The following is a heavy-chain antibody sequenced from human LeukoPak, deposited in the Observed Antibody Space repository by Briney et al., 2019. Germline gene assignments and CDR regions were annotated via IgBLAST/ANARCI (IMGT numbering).Heavy chain of an antibody. J-gene: IGHJ4*02. CDR3: ARLPRSIAVAGSSPVRDY. D-gene: IGHD6-19*01. CDR1: GGSISSYY. Sequence: SETLSLTCTVSGGSISSYYWSWIRQPPGKGLEWIGSIYHSGSTYYNPSLKSRVTISVDTSKNQFSLKLSSVTAADTAVYYCARLPRSIAVAGSSPVRDYWGQGTLVTVSS. CDR2: IYHSGST. V-gene: IGHV4-59*05.